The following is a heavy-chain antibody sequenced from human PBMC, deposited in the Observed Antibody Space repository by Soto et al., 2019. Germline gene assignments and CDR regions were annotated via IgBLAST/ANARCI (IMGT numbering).Heavy chain of an antibody. CDR1: GFTFSDYY. Sequence: PGGSLRLSCAASGFTFSDYYMSWIRQAPGKGLEWVSYISSSSSYTNYADSVKGRLTISRDNAKNSLYLQMNSLRAEDTAVYYCARDSGSYPIPNNWFDPWGQGTLVTVSS. D-gene: IGHD1-26*01. CDR2: ISSSSSYT. V-gene: IGHV3-11*06. J-gene: IGHJ5*02. CDR3: ARDSGSYPIPNNWFDP.